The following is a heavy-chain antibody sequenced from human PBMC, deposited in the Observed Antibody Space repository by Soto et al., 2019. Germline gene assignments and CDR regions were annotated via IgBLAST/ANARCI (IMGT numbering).Heavy chain of an antibody. CDR1: GGTFSSYA. CDR3: ARGANTLYDDFCTGIDY. V-gene: IGHV1-69*13. J-gene: IGHJ4*02. D-gene: IGHD3-3*01. Sequence: ASVKVSCKASGGTFSSYAISWVRQAPGQGLEWMGGIIPIFGTANYAQKFQGRVTITADESTSTAYMELSSLRSEDTAVYYCARGANTLYDDFCTGIDYRARGSPLSVSS. CDR2: IIPIFGTA.